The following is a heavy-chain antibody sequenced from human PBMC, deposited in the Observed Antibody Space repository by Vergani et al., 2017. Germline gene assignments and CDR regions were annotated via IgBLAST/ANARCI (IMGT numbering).Heavy chain of an antibody. J-gene: IGHJ5*02. D-gene: IGHD2-21*02. CDR2: ISWNSDII. CDR3: ARNLPQHIVVVTSFWFDP. V-gene: IGHV3-9*01. Sequence: EVQLVESGGGLVQPGRSLRLSCVASGFAFDDYAMHWVRQAPGKGLEWVSGISWNSDIIGYADSVKGRFTISRDNAKNSLYLQMNSLRAEETAVYYCARNLPQHIVVVTSFWFDPWGQGTLVTVSS. CDR1: GFAFDDYA.